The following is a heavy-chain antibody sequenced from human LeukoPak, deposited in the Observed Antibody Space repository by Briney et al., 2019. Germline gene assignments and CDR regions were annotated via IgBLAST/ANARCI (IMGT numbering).Heavy chain of an antibody. CDR1: GFTFSSYW. Sequence: PGGSLRLSCAASGFTFSSYWMHWVRQAPGKGLVWVSRINSDGSSTSYADSVKGRFTISRDNAKNTLYLQMHSLRAGDTAVYYCARPSVDATPLDFQHWGQGTLVTVSS. CDR2: INSDGSST. D-gene: IGHD2-15*01. V-gene: IGHV3-74*01. CDR3: ARPSVDATPLDFQH. J-gene: IGHJ1*01.